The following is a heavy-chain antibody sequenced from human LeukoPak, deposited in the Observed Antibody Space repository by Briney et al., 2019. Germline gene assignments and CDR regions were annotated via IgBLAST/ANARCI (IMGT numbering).Heavy chain of an antibody. D-gene: IGHD3-16*01. J-gene: IGHJ1*01. CDR1: GFSLTTSGVG. CDR2: IYGNDDK. Sequence: SGPTLVKPTQTLTMTCTFPGFSLTTSGVGVGWIRQPPGKALEWLALIYGNDDKRYSASLRSRLTITKDTSKNQVVLTVTNMDPVDTATYYCVHDIPGGEGFQHWGQGTLVTVSS. V-gene: IGHV2-5*01. CDR3: VHDIPGGEGFQH.